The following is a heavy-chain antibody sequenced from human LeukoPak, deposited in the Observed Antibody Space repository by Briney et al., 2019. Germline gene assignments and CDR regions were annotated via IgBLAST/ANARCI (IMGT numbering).Heavy chain of an antibody. D-gene: IGHD2-2*01. Sequence: PGGSLRLSCAASGFTSSNYGMHWVREAPGKGLEWVAFVRYDETTKFYADSVKGRFTISRDNSKTTLYLQMNSLRAEDTAVYYCAKDVPTAYFDYWGQGTLVTVSS. CDR3: AKDVPTAYFDY. V-gene: IGHV3-30*02. CDR2: VRYDETTK. CDR1: GFTSSNYG. J-gene: IGHJ4*02.